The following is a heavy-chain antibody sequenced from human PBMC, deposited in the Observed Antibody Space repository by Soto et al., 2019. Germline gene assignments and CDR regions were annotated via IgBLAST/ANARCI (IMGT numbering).Heavy chain of an antibody. Sequence: EVQLVESGGGLVRPGGSLRLSCAASGFIFSAYSMNWVRQAPGKGLEWIAYITPGSSAIHYADSVRGRFTISGDNAKNSLYLQMNSLRDEDTAVYYCAAIIFGSKDWGQGTLVTVSS. V-gene: IGHV3-48*02. J-gene: IGHJ4*02. CDR2: ITPGSSAI. CDR1: GFIFSAYS. D-gene: IGHD3-3*02. CDR3: AAIIFGSKD.